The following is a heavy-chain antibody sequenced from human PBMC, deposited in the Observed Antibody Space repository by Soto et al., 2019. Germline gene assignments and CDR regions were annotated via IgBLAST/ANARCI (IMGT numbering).Heavy chain of an antibody. CDR1: GFTFRSYS. V-gene: IGHV3-21*01. CDR2: ISSGSSYI. J-gene: IGHJ4*02. CDR3: ARDIVGAAAGTADY. Sequence: GGSLRLSCAASGFTFRSYSMNWVRQAPGKGLEWVSSISSGSSYIYYADSVKGRFTISRDNAKNSLYLQMNSLRAEDTAVYYCARDIVGAAAGTADYWGQGTLVTVSS. D-gene: IGHD6-13*01.